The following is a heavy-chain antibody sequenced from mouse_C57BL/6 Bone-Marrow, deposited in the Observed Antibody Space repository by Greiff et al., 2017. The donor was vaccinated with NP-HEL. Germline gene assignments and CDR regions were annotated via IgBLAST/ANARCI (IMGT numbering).Heavy chain of an antibody. J-gene: IGHJ3*01. CDR2: IYPRSGNT. CDR3: ARGGFYYDYKFAY. Sequence: QVQLKESGAELARPGASVKLSCKASGYTFTSYGISWVKQRTGQGLEWIGEIYPRSGNTYYNEKFKGKATLTADKSSSTAYMELRSLTSEDSAVYFCARGGFYYDYKFAYWGQGTLVTVSA. D-gene: IGHD2-4*01. CDR1: GYTFTSYG. V-gene: IGHV1-81*01.